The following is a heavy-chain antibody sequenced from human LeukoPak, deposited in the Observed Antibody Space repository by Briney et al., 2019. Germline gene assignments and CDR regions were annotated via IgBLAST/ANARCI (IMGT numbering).Heavy chain of an antibody. Sequence: GASVKVSCKASGGTFSSYAISWVRQAPGQGLEWMGRIIPILGIANYAQKFQGRVTITADKSTSTAYMELSSLRSEDTAVYYCASRVSSSPPEDAFDIWGQGTMVTVSS. CDR3: ASRVSSSPPEDAFDI. CDR1: GGTFSSYA. J-gene: IGHJ3*02. D-gene: IGHD6-13*01. V-gene: IGHV1-69*04. CDR2: IIPILGIA.